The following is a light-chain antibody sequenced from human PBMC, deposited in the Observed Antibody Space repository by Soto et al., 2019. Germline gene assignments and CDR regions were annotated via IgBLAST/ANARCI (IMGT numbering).Light chain of an antibody. CDR1: SSDVGIYNY. V-gene: IGLV2-14*01. Sequence: QSALTQPASVSGSPGPSIAISCTGSSSDVGIYNYVSWYQQHPGKVPKLIIYEVTNRPSGVSNRFSGSKSGNTASLTISGLQAEEEADYYCRSYTRSSTRVFGGGTKLPV. CDR2: EVT. CDR3: RSYTRSSTRV. J-gene: IGLJ2*01.